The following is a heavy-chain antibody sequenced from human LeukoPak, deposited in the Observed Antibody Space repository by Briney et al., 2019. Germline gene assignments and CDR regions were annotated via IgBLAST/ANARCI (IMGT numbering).Heavy chain of an antibody. V-gene: IGHV1-18*01. J-gene: IGHJ4*02. CDR3: ARDDRAYSGSYYVGDY. Sequence: GASVKVSCKASGYTLTSYGISWVRQAPGQGLEWMGWISAYNGNTNYAQKLQGRVTMTTDTSTSTAYMELRNLRSDDTAVYYCARDDRAYSGSYYVGDYWGQGTLVTVSS. CDR1: GYTLTSYG. D-gene: IGHD1-26*01. CDR2: ISAYNGNT.